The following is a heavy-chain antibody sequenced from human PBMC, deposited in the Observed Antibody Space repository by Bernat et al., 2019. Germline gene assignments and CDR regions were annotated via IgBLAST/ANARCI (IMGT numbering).Heavy chain of an antibody. V-gene: IGHV1-69*01. D-gene: IGHD4-17*01. Sequence: QVQLVQSGAEVKKPGSSVKVSCKASGGTFSSYAISWVRQAPGQGLEWMGGIIPLFGTANYAQKFQGRVTITADESTSTAYMELSSLRSEDTAVYYCASPGTTVTTGYFQHWGQGTLVTVSS. CDR1: GGTFSSYA. CDR2: IIPLFGTA. CDR3: ASPGTTVTTGYFQH. J-gene: IGHJ1*01.